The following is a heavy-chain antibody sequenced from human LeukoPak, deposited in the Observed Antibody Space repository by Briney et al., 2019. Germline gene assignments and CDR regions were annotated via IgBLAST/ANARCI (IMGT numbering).Heavy chain of an antibody. CDR3: ARQRFLEWLLDY. CDR2: IKQDGSEK. Sequence: GGSLRLSCAASGFTFSDYYMSWIRQAPGKGLEWVANIKQDGSEKYHVDSVRGRFTISRDNAKNSLYLQMNSLRAEDTAVYYCARQRFLEWLLDYWGQGTLVTVSS. V-gene: IGHV3-7*01. CDR1: GFTFSDYY. D-gene: IGHD3-3*01. J-gene: IGHJ4*02.